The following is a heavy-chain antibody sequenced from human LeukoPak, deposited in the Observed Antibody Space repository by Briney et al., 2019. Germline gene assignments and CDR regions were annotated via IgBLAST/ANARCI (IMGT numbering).Heavy chain of an antibody. CDR2: IYYSGST. D-gene: IGHD3-10*01. Sequence: PSETLSLTCTVSGGSISSYYWSWIRQPPGKGLEWIGYIYYSGSTNYNPSLKSRVTISVDTSKNQFSLKLSSVTAADTAVYYCARGFGETKDYWGQGTLVTVSS. V-gene: IGHV4-59*08. CDR1: GGSISSYY. J-gene: IGHJ4*02. CDR3: ARGFGETKDY.